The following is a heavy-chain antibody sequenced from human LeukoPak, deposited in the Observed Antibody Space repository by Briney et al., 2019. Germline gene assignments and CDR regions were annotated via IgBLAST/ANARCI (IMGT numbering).Heavy chain of an antibody. CDR2: IYYSGST. CDR3: ARGNNYFDY. CDR1: GGSINNHY. Sequence: PSETLSLTCTVSGGSINNHYWSWIRQPPGKGLEWIGYIYYSGSTNYNPSLKSRVTLSVDTSKSQFSLKLSSVTTADTAVYYCARGNNYFDYWGQGTLVTVSS. J-gene: IGHJ4*02. V-gene: IGHV4-59*11. D-gene: IGHD1/OR15-1a*01.